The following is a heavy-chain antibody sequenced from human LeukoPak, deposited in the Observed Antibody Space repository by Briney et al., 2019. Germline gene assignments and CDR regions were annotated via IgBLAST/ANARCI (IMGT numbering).Heavy chain of an antibody. D-gene: IGHD4-17*01. CDR1: GFTFSSYV. V-gene: IGHV3-30*02. CDR3: ARGAVTYYYHYMDV. CDR2: IRYDGSNK. Sequence: GGSLRLSCAASGFTFSSYVMHWVRQAPGKGLEWVAFIRYDGSNKYYSDSVKGRFTISRDNSRNSLYLQMNNVRAEDTALYYCARGAVTYYYHYMDVWGKGAAVIVSS. J-gene: IGHJ6*03.